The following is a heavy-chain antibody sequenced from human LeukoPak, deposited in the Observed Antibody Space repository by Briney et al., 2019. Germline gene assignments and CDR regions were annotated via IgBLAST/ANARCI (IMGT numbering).Heavy chain of an antibody. CDR2: IYHTGGA. D-gene: IGHD5-24*01. V-gene: IGHV4-4*02. CDR1: GGSIGRKNW. CDR3: ARGPGMATIKD. Sequence: KSSGTLSLTCTVSGGSIGRKNWWSWVRQSPGKGLEWIGEIYHTGGAHYNPSLKSRVTISIDTSKNQFSLKLSSVTAADTAVYYCARGPGMATIKDWGQGTLVTVSS. J-gene: IGHJ4*02.